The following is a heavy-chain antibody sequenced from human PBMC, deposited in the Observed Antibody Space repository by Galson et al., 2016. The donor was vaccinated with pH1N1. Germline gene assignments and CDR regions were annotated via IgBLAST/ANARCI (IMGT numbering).Heavy chain of an antibody. J-gene: IGHJ3*02. CDR1: GYRFTSYW. CDR3: ARQYDFGDYRGDAFDI. CDR2: VNPGGSTI. D-gene: IGHD4-17*01. Sequence: QSGAEVKQAGESLKISCKASGYRFTSYWIAWVRQVSGKGLGWVGVVNPGGSTIRYSPPFQGQVTISSDKSINTAYLQWISLKASDTATYYCARQYDFGDYRGDAFDIWGQGTMVIVSS. V-gene: IGHV5-51*03.